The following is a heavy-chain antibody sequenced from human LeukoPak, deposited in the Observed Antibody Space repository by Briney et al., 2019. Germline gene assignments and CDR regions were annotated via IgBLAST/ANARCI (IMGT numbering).Heavy chain of an antibody. Sequence: GSLRLSCAASGFTFSNFGINWVRQAPGKGLEWVSSISASNGTYYADSVRGRFTVSSDNSKNTLYLQMNSLRADDTAIYYCAKASSFAITIFDYWGQGTLVTVSS. CDR2: ISASNGT. CDR1: GFTFSNFG. J-gene: IGHJ4*02. V-gene: IGHV3-23*01. D-gene: IGHD3-3*01. CDR3: AKASSFAITIFDY.